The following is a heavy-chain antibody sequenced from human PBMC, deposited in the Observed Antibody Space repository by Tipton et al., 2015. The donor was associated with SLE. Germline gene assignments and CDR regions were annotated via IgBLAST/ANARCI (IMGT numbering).Heavy chain of an antibody. Sequence: SLRLSCAASGFTVSSNYMSWVRQAPGKGLEWVSVIYSGGSTYYADSVKGRFTISRDNSKNTLYLQMNSLRAEDTAVYYCARDKDFWSGYRYFDYWGQGTLVTVSS. CDR1: GFTVSSNY. CDR3: ARDKDFWSGYRYFDY. CDR2: IYSGGST. D-gene: IGHD3-3*01. V-gene: IGHV3-66*01. J-gene: IGHJ4*02.